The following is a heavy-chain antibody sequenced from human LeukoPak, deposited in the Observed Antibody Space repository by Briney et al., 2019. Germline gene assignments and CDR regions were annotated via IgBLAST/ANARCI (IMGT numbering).Heavy chain of an antibody. CDR3: AKEMSIAAPGAFDI. D-gene: IGHD6-6*01. CDR1: GFTFTNYA. J-gene: IGHJ3*02. CDR2: ISGSGGST. Sequence: GGSLRLSCAASGFTFTNYAVSWVRQAPEKGLEWVSSISGSGGSTYYADSVKGRFTISRDNSKNTLYLQMNSLRAEDTAVYYCAKEMSIAAPGAFDIWGQGIMVTVSS. V-gene: IGHV3-23*01.